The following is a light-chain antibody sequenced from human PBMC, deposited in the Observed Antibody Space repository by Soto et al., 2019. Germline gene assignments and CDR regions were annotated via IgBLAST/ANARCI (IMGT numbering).Light chain of an antibody. Sequence: QSVLTQSSSASASLGSSVKLTCTLSSGHSSYIIAWHQQQPGKAPRYLMKLEGSGSYNKGSGVPDRFSGSSSGADRYLPISNLQFDDEADYYCETWDSNQQGVFGGGTKLTVL. J-gene: IGLJ2*01. CDR2: LEGSGSY. V-gene: IGLV4-60*02. CDR1: SGHSSYI. CDR3: ETWDSNQQGV.